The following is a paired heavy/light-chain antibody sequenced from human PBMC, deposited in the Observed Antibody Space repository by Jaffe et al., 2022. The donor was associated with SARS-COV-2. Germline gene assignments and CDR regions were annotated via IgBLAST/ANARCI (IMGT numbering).Light chain of an antibody. V-gene: IGLV2-14*03. J-gene: IGLJ2*01. CDR1: SSDIGDSNY. CDR2: DVD. Sequence: QSALTQPASVSGSPGQSITISCTGTSSDIGDSNYVSWYQQHPGRAPKLMIYDVDYRPSGVSARFSGSKSGSTASLTISGLQAEDEADYYCNSYSTSRTLVLFGGGTKLTVL. CDR3: NSYSTSRTLVL.
Heavy chain of an antibody. V-gene: IGHV5-51*01. CDR3: ARVWGAAAGIGTYFDY. Sequence: EVQLVQSGAEVKKPGESLKIACKVSGYRFNRFWIGWVRQIPGKGLEWMGIIYPDDSDTRYSPSFEGQVTISADKSINTAYLQWRSLRASDTAIYYCARVWGAAAGIGTYFDYWGQGTLLSVSS. CDR1: GYRFNRFW. J-gene: IGHJ4*02. D-gene: IGHD6-13*01. CDR2: IYPDDSDT.